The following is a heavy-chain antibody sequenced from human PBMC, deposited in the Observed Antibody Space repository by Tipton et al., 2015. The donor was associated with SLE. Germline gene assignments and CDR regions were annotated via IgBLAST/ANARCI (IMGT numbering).Heavy chain of an antibody. CDR3: AKVAETHYYDSSGYRPTYYFDY. CDR1: GFIFDDFP. J-gene: IGHJ4*02. V-gene: IGHV3-9*01. CDR2: ISWNSGTI. D-gene: IGHD3-22*01. Sequence: QLVQSGGGLVQPGRSLRLSCAASGFIFDDFPMAWVRQAPGKGLEWVSFISWNSGTIDYADSVRGRFTISRDNAKNSLYLQMNSLTTEDTALYYCAKVAETHYYDSSGYRPTYYFDYWGQGTQVTVSS.